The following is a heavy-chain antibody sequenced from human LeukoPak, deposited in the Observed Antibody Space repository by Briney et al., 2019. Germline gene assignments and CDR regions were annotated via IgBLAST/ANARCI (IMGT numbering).Heavy chain of an antibody. CDR2: INPNSGGT. Sequence: GASVKVSCKASGYTFTGYYMHWVRQAPGQGLEWMGWINPNSGGTNYAQKFQGRVTMTRDTSISTAYMELSRLRSDDTAVYYCAIYDSSGYYYVSDAFDIWGQGTMVTVSS. V-gene: IGHV1-2*02. CDR3: AIYDSSGYYYVSDAFDI. CDR1: GYTFTGYY. D-gene: IGHD3-22*01. J-gene: IGHJ3*02.